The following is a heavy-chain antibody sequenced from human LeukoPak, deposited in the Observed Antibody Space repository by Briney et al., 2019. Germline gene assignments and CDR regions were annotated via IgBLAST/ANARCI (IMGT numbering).Heavy chain of an antibody. CDR3: VRGAGSCSITSCSLGY. Sequence: ASVKVSCKASGYTFTSYDINWVRQATGQGLEWMGWMNPNSGNTGYAQRLQGRVTITRNTSISTAYMELSSLRSEDTAVYYCVRGAGSCSITSCSLGYWGQGTLVTVSS. J-gene: IGHJ4*02. CDR1: GYTFTSYD. V-gene: IGHV1-8*03. D-gene: IGHD2-2*01. CDR2: MNPNSGNT.